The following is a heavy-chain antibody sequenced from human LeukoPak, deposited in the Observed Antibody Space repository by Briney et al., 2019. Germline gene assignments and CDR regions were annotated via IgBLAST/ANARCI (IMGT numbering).Heavy chain of an antibody. CDR2: IYYSGST. Sequence: SETLSLTCTVSGDSISSYYWRWIRQPPGEGLEWMGYIYYSGSTNYNPSLKSRVTISGDTSKHQFSLKLSSVTAADTAVYYCARGVVVTMYYYYGMDVWGQGTTVTVSS. CDR3: ARGVVVTMYYYYGMDV. D-gene: IGHD2-21*02. CDR1: GDSISSYY. V-gene: IGHV4-59*01. J-gene: IGHJ6*02.